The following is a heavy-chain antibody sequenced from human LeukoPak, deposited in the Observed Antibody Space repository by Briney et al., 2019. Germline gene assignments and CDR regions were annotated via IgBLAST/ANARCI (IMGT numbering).Heavy chain of an antibody. V-gene: IGHV4-59*01. CDR1: GGSISSYY. CDR3: ARGRPYCGGDCYPVDH. J-gene: IGHJ4*02. Sequence: SETLSLTCTVSGGSISSYYWSWIRQPPGKGLERIGYIYYSGSTNYNPSLKSRVTISVDTSKNQFSLKLRSVTAADTAVYYCARGRPYCGGDCYPVDHWGQGTLVTVSS. D-gene: IGHD2-21*02. CDR2: IYYSGST.